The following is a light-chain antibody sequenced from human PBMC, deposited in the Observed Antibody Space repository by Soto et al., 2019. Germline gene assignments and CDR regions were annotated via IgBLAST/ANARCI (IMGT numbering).Light chain of an antibody. V-gene: IGKV3-15*01. CDR2: RAS. Sequence: EIVMTQSPATLSLSTGERATLSCRASQSVTVNLAWYQQKPGQAPRLLIYRASTRATGIPARFSGGGSGTEFTLTISSLQSEDFAVYICQQYNDWPPRWKCGQGTQVEIK. CDR3: QQYNDWPPRWK. J-gene: IGKJ1*01. CDR1: QSVTVN.